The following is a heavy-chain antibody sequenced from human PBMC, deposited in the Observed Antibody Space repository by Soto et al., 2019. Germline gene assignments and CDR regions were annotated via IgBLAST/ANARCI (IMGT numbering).Heavy chain of an antibody. Sequence: SETLSLTCAVSGVSTTSPNWWSWVRQPPGKGLEWIGETYHSGSTNYNPSLESRVTISLDKSKKQFSLKLTSVTAADMAVYYCARDGGGYRGLLVYWGQGTLVTVPQ. CDR2: TYHSGST. D-gene: IGHD3-16*01. CDR3: ARDGGGYRGLLVY. CDR1: GVSTTSPNW. J-gene: IGHJ4*02. V-gene: IGHV4-4*02.